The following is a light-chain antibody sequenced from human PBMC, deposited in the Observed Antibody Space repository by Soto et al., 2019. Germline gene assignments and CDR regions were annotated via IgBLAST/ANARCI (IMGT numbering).Light chain of an antibody. J-gene: IGLJ2*01. CDR2: YDD. CDR3: AAWDDSLNGPV. CDR1: NSNIGNNA. Sequence: QRVLTQPPSVSGAPRQRVTISCSSSNSNIGNNAVNWYQQLPGKAPKLLIYYDDLLPSGVSDRFSGSKSGTSASLAISGLQSEDEAGYYCAAWDDSLNGPVFGGGTKLTVL. V-gene: IGLV1-36*01.